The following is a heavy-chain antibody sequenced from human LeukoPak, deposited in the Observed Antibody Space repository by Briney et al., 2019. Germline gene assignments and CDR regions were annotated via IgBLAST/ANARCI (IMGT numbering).Heavy chain of an antibody. CDR3: ARGLSAIVH. D-gene: IGHD2-21*02. CDR2: INHSGST. J-gene: IGHJ4*02. Sequence: MPSETLSLTCAAYGGSFSGYYWSWIRQPPGKGLEWIGEINHSGSTNYNPSLKSRVTISVDTSKNQFSLKLNSVTAADTAVYYCARGLSAIVHWGQGTLVTVSS. CDR1: GGSFSGYY. V-gene: IGHV4-34*01.